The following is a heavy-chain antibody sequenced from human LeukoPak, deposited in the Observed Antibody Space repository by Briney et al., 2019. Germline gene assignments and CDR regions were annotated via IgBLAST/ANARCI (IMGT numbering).Heavy chain of an antibody. J-gene: IGHJ6*04. CDR2: ISGSDDST. CDR1: GFTFTNYA. CDR3: AKDLYYYGSGSLIMGHYYYGMDV. Sequence: GGSLRLSCAASGFTFTNYAMTWVRQAPGKGLEWISTISGSDDSTYYADSVKGRFTISRDNSKNTLYLQMNSLRAEDTAVYYCAKDLYYYGSGSLIMGHYYYGMDVWGKGTTVTVSS. V-gene: IGHV3-23*01. D-gene: IGHD3-10*01.